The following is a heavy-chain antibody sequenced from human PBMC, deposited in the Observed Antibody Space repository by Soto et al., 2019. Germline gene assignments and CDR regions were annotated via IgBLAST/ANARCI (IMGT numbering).Heavy chain of an antibody. CDR3: ANDPIVVLSPRVFDD. V-gene: IGHV3-23*01. J-gene: IGHJ4*02. D-gene: IGHD3-22*01. Sequence: EVQLLESGGGLVQPGGSLRLSCAASGFTFSSYAMNWVRQAPGKGLEWVSAISGGGGSTYYADSVKGRFTISRDNSKNTLCLEMTSLSAEETAVSYWANDPIVVLSPRVFDDWGQGTLVTVSS. CDR2: ISGGGGST. CDR1: GFTFSSYA.